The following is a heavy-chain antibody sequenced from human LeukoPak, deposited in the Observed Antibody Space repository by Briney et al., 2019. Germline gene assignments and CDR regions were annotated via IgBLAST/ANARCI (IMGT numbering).Heavy chain of an antibody. CDR3: ARAHYYDSSGPFDY. CDR2: IKQDGSEK. D-gene: IGHD3-22*01. J-gene: IGHJ4*02. V-gene: IGHV3-7*01. Sequence: GGSLRLSCAASGFTFSSYWMSWVRQAPGKGLEWVANIKQDGSEKYYVDSVKGRFTISRDNAKNSLYLQMNSLRAEDTAVYYCARAHYYDSSGPFDYWGQGTLVTVSS. CDR1: GFTFSSYW.